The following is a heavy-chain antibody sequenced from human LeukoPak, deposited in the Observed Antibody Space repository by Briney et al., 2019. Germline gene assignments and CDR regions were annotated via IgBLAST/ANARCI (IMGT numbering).Heavy chain of an antibody. J-gene: IGHJ5*02. CDR3: ARDHEGSWSSSDTAMVMEGFNWFDP. V-gene: IGHV1-24*01. D-gene: IGHD5-18*01. Sequence: ASVKVSCKVSGYTLTDLSMHWVRQAPGKGLEWMGGFDPEDGETIYAQKFQGRVTMTEDTSTDTAYMELSILRSEDTAVYYCARDHEGSWSSSDTAMVMEGFNWFDPWGQGTPVTVSS. CDR2: FDPEDGET. CDR1: GYTLTDLS.